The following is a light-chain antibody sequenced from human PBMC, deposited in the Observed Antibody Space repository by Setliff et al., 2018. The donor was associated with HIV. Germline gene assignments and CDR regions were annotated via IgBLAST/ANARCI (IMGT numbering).Light chain of an antibody. CDR2: DND. J-gene: IGLJ2*01. CDR1: SSNIGKNY. Sequence: TQPPSVSAAPGQKVTISCSGSSSNIGKNYVSWYRHLPGSAPKVLIYDNDKRPSGTPDRFSASKSGASVTLGITGLQTGDEGDYYCATWDSSLNSVVFGGGTKVTVL. CDR3: ATWDSSLNSVV. V-gene: IGLV1-51*01.